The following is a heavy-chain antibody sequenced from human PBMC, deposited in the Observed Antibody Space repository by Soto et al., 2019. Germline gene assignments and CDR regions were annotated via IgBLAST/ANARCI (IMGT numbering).Heavy chain of an antibody. D-gene: IGHD2-2*02. J-gene: IGHJ6*02. Sequence: GASVSVSCKXSGGTFSSYAISWVRQAPGQGLEWMGGIIPIFGTANYAQKFQGRVTITADKSTSTAYMELSSLRSEGTAVYYCARNTLDCSSTSCYTTNGMDVWGQGTTVTVSS. CDR1: GGTFSSYA. V-gene: IGHV1-69*06. CDR3: ARNTLDCSSTSCYTTNGMDV. CDR2: IIPIFGTA.